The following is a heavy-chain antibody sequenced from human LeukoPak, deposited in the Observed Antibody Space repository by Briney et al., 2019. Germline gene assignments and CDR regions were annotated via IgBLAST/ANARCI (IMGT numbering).Heavy chain of an antibody. Sequence: GGSLRLSCAASGFSFSTYSMNWVRQAPGKGLEWVSNIRGSSSAMNYADSVRGRFAISRDNAKNSLYLEMSSLRAEDTAVYYCARDRDWSFDYWGRGTLVTVSS. CDR1: GFSFSTYS. J-gene: IGHJ4*02. V-gene: IGHV3-48*04. CDR3: ARDRDWSFDY. CDR2: IRGSSSAM. D-gene: IGHD3-9*01.